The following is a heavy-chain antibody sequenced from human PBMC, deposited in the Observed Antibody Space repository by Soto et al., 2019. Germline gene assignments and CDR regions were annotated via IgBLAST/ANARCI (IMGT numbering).Heavy chain of an antibody. D-gene: IGHD5-18*01. J-gene: IGHJ4*02. V-gene: IGHV3-33*01. Sequence: QVQLVESGGGVVQPGRSLRLSCAASGFTFSSYGMHWVRQAPGKGLEWVAVIWYDGSNKYYADSVKGRFTISRDNSKNTLYLQMNSLRAEDTAVYYCARDVYSYGYSSFDYWGQGTLVTVSS. CDR3: ARDVYSYGYSSFDY. CDR2: IWYDGSNK. CDR1: GFTFSSYG.